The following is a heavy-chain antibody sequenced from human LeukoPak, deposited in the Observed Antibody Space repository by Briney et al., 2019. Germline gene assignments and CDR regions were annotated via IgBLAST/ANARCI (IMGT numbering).Heavy chain of an antibody. CDR2: IYYSGST. D-gene: IGHD5-12*01. V-gene: IGHV4-59*01. Sequence: SETLSLTCTVSGGSISSYYWSWIRQPPGKGLEWIGYIYYSGSTNYNPSLKSRVTISVDTSKNQFSPKLSSVTAADTAVYYCARGGGYDLSYDYWGQGTLVTVSS. J-gene: IGHJ4*02. CDR1: GGSISSYY. CDR3: ARGGGYDLSYDY.